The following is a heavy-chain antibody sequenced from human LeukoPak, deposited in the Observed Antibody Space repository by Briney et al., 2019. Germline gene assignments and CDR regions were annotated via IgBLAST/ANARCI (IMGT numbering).Heavy chain of an antibody. CDR2: ISYDGSNK. V-gene: IGHV3-30-3*01. D-gene: IGHD3-10*01. Sequence: GRSLRLSCAASGFTFSSYAMHWVRQAPGKGLEWVAVISYDGSNKYYADSVKGRFTISRDNAKNSLYLQMNSLRAEDTAVYYCASSVWFGELLSGAPTSYYYYGMDVWGQGTTVTVSS. CDR3: ASSVWFGELLSGAPTSYYYYGMDV. CDR1: GFTFSSYA. J-gene: IGHJ6*02.